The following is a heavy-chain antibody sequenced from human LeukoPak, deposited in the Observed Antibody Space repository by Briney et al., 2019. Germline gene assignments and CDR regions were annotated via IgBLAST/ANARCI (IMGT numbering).Heavy chain of an antibody. CDR2: IRGSGGST. CDR1: GFTFSSYA. V-gene: IGHV3-23*01. Sequence: PGGSLRLSCAASGFTFSSYAMSWVRQAPGKGLEWVSAIRGSGGSTYYADSVKGRFTISRDNSKNTLYLQMNSLRAEDTAVYYCAKEYSSGWFYYYYGMDVWGQGTTVTVSS. D-gene: IGHD6-19*01. CDR3: AKEYSSGWFYYYYGMDV. J-gene: IGHJ6*02.